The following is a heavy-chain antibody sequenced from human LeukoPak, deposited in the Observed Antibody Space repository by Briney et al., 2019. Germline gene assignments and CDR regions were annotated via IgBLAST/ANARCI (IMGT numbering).Heavy chain of an antibody. J-gene: IGHJ6*02. D-gene: IGHD5-24*01. CDR2: IIPIFGTA. V-gene: IGHV1-69*01. CDR1: GGTFSSYA. CDR3: ARGVEMARGGMDV. Sequence: GASVTVSCTASGGTFSSYAISWVRQAPGQGLEWMGGIIPIFGTANYAQKFQGRVTITADESTSTAYMELSSLRSEDTAVYYCARGVEMARGGMDVWDQGTTVTVSS.